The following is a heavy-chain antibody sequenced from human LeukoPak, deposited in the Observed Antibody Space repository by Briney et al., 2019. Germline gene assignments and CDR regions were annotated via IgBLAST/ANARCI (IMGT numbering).Heavy chain of an antibody. V-gene: IGHV4-39*07. J-gene: IGHJ4*02. CDR1: GGSISSSSYY. D-gene: IGHD2-15*01. Sequence: SETLSLTCTVSGGSISSSSYYWGWIRQPPGKGLEWIGSIYYSGSTYYNPSRKSRVTISVDTSKNQFSLKLSSVTAADTAVYYCAKEGDGSCYDYWGQGTLVTVSS. CDR3: AKEGDGSCYDY. CDR2: IYYSGST.